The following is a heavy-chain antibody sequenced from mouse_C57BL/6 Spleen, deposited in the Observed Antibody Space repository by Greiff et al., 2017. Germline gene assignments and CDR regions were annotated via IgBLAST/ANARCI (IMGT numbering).Heavy chain of an antibody. V-gene: IGHV1-76*01. CDR2: IYPGSGNT. Sequence: QVQLKQSGAELVRPGASVKLSCKASGYTFTDYYINWVKQRPGQGLEWIARIYPGSGNTYYNEKFKGKATLTAEKSSSTAYMQLSSLTSEDSAVYFCARDGEGFDYWGQGTTLTVSS. CDR1: GYTFTDYY. J-gene: IGHJ2*01. D-gene: IGHD1-1*01. CDR3: ARDGEGFDY.